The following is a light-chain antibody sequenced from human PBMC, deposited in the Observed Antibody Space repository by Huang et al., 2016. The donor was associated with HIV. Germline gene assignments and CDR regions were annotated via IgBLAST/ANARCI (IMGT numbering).Light chain of an antibody. CDR2: GAS. Sequence: EIVLTQSPGTLSLSPGERATLSCRASQTVGHLAWYQQKPGQTPRLLIYGASTRAPGIADKFSGSVSGTDFTIISSRLELEDFAVYYCQQYGSTPRTFGQGTKVDI. V-gene: IGKV3-20*01. CDR1: QTVGH. J-gene: IGKJ1*01. CDR3: QQYGSTPRT.